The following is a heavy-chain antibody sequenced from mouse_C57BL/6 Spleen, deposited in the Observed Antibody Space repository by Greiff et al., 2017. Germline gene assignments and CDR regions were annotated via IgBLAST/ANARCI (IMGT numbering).Heavy chain of an antibody. CDR3: ARFTTVVDWYFDV. Sequence: VQLQQPGAELVKPGASVKMSCKASGYTFTSYWITWVKQRPGQGLEWIGDLYPGSGSTNYNEKFKSKATLTVDTSSSTAYMQLSSLTSEDSAVYYGARFTTVVDWYFDVWGTGTTVTVSS. CDR1: GYTFTSYW. D-gene: IGHD1-1*01. CDR2: LYPGSGST. V-gene: IGHV1-55*01. J-gene: IGHJ1*03.